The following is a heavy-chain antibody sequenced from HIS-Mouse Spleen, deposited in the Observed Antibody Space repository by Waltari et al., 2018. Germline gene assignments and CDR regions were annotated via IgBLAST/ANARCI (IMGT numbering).Heavy chain of an antibody. V-gene: IGHV4-39*01. J-gene: IGHJ2*01. D-gene: IGHD6-13*01. CDR1: GGSISSSSYY. CDR2: IYYSGST. CDR3: ARLGSHSSWYWYFDL. Sequence: QLQLQESGPGLVKPSETLSLTCTVSGGSISSSSYYWGWIRQPPGKGLEWIGSIYYSGSTYYNPSLKSRVTISVDTSKNQFSLKLSSVTAADTAVYYCARLGSHSSWYWYFDLWGRGTLVTVSS.